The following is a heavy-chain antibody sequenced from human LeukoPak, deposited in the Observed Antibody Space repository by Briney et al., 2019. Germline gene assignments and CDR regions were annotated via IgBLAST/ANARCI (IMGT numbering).Heavy chain of an antibody. V-gene: IGHV3-23*01. D-gene: IGHD5-12*01. CDR2: ISGSGGST. CDR3: ARGPSGYHNT. CDR1: GFNFSIYP. Sequence: GGSLRLSCTTSGFNFSIYPMTWVRQAPGKGLEWVSAISGSGGSTYYADSVKGRFTISRDSSKNILHLQMNTLRAEDTAVYYCARGPSGYHNTGGQGTLVTVSS. J-gene: IGHJ4*02.